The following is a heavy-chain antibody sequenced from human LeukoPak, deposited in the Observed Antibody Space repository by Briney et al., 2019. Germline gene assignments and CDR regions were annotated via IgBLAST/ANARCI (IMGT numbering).Heavy chain of an antibody. CDR2: IYTSRSS. CDR3: AILWAASTSYYGMDV. V-gene: IGHV4-4*07. D-gene: IGHD3/OR15-3a*01. CDR1: GGSISSYY. Sequence: SETLSLTCTVSGGSISSYYWNWIRQPPGKGLEWIGCIYTSRSSNYNPSLKSRVTMSVDTSKNQFSLKLSSVTASDTAVYCCAILWAASTSYYGMDVWGQGATVTVSS. J-gene: IGHJ6*02.